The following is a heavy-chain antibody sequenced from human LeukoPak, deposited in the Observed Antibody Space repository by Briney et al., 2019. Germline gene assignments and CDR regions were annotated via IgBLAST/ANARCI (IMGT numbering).Heavy chain of an antibody. Sequence: GASVKVSCKASGGTFSSYAISWVRQAPGQGLEWMGGILPIFGTANYAQKFQGRVTITADESTSTAYMELSSLRSEDTAVYYCATSFSSGWFYWGQGTLVTVSS. J-gene: IGHJ4*02. CDR1: GGTFSSYA. V-gene: IGHV1-69*13. D-gene: IGHD6-19*01. CDR2: ILPIFGTA. CDR3: ATSFSSGWFY.